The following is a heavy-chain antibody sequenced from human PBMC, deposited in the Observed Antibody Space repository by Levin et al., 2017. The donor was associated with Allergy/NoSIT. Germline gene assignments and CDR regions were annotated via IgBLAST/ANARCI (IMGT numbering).Heavy chain of an antibody. CDR1: GFTFSDYY. D-gene: IGHD6-6*01. V-gene: IGHV3-11*01. CDR3: ARMGQLWANFYYYGMDV. CDR2: ISSSGSTM. Sequence: AGGSLRLSCAASGFTFSDYYMSWIRQAPGKGLEWVSYISSSGSTMYYADSVKGRFTISRDNAKNLLYLQMNSLRVEDTAVYYCARMGQLWANFYYYGMDVWGQGTTVGVSS. J-gene: IGHJ6*02.